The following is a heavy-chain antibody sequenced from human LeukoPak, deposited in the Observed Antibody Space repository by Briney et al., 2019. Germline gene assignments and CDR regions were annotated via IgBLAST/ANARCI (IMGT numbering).Heavy chain of an antibody. V-gene: IGHV3-33*01. J-gene: IGHJ4*02. Sequence: GRSLRLFCAASGFTFSSYGMHWVRQAPGKGLEWVAVIWYDGSNKYYADSVKGRFTISRDNSKYTLYLQMNSLRAEDTAVYYCARGKYQLRYFDYWGQGTLVTVSS. CDR2: IWYDGSNK. D-gene: IGHD2-2*01. CDR3: ARGKYQLRYFDY. CDR1: GFTFSSYG.